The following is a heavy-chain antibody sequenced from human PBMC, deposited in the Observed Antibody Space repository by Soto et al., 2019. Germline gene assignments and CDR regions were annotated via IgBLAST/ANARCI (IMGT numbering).Heavy chain of an antibody. CDR1: GGSVTGDD. J-gene: IGHJ4*02. V-gene: IGHV4-34*01. CDR2: INHSVFT. CDR3: ARGHGRFAH. Sequence: XETLSLTCDVSGGSVTGDDWSWIRQPPGKGLEWIGEINHSVFTNYNPSLTGRVTISLDTSKSQFSLKLSSLTAADTAFYFCARGHGRFAHWGQGTLVTVSS.